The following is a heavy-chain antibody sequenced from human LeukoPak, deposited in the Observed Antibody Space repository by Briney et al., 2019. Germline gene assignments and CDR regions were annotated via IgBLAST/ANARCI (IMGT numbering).Heavy chain of an antibody. J-gene: IGHJ6*02. Sequence: GASVKVSCKASGYTFTGYYMHWVRQAPGQGLEWMGRINPNSGGTNYAQKFQGRVTMTRDTSISTAYMELSRLRSDDTAVYYCARGALDTYDYYYYGMDVWGQGTTVTVSS. CDR3: ARGALDTYDYYYYGMDV. CDR2: INPNSGGT. D-gene: IGHD5-18*01. CDR1: GYTFTGYY. V-gene: IGHV1-2*06.